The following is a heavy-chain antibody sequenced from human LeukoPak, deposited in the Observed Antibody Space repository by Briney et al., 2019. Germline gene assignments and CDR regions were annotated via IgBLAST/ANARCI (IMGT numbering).Heavy chain of an antibody. CDR1: GFTFISYW. D-gene: IGHD3-3*01. Sequence: GGSRNLSGEAYGFTFISYWMSWVRQAPGKGREWLANIKQEGSEKYYVDSVKGRFTISRDNAKNSLYLQMNSLRAEDTAVYYCASGYNYDFWSGYYNYYYYMDVWGKGTTVTVSS. J-gene: IGHJ6*03. CDR2: IKQEGSEK. V-gene: IGHV3-7*01. CDR3: ASGYNYDFWSGYYNYYYYMDV.